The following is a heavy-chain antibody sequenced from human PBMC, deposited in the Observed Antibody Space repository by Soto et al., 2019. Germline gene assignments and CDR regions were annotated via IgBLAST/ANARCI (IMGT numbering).Heavy chain of an antibody. CDR3: ARDRWGSYSFES. Sequence: QVQLVQSGAEVKKPGSSVKVSCKASGGVFRNYAINWVRQAPGQGLEWMGGIIPVFGTADYPQKFQGRVTITADESTTTAYMELTSLKTEYTAVYFCARDRWGSYSFESWGQGTLVTVAS. CDR2: IIPVFGTA. V-gene: IGHV1-69*01. J-gene: IGHJ5*01. D-gene: IGHD1-26*01. CDR1: GGVFRNYA.